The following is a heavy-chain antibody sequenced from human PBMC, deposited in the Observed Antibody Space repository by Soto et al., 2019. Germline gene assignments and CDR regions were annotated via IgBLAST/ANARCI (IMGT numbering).Heavy chain of an antibody. J-gene: IGHJ4*02. CDR2: IKQDGSEK. V-gene: IGHV3-7*03. CDR1: GFTFRNYG. Sequence: GSLRLSCAASGFTFRNYGMSWVRQAPGKGLEWVANIKQDGSEKYYVDSVKGRFSISRDNAKNSLFLQLNSLRAEDTAVYYCARSPFCSSSGCYIGDYWGQGALVTVSS. D-gene: IGHD2-2*02. CDR3: ARSPFCSSSGCYIGDY.